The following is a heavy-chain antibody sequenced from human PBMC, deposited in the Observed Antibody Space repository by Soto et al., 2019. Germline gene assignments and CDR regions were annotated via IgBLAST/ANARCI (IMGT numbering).Heavy chain of an antibody. Sequence: EVQLVQSGAEVKKPGESLEISCKGSGYTFTSYWIGWVRQMPGKGLAWMGIIYPGDSDIRYSPSFQGQVNISADKSISTAYLHWSSLNASDTAMYYCATYSGYNYALDNWGQGTLVTVSS. V-gene: IGHV5-51*03. J-gene: IGHJ4*02. CDR3: ATYSGYNYALDN. CDR1: GYTFTSYW. D-gene: IGHD5-12*01. CDR2: IYPGDSDI.